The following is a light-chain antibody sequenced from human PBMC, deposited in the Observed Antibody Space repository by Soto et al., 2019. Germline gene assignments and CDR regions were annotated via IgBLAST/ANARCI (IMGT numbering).Light chain of an antibody. J-gene: IGKJ1*01. Sequence: DIVLTQSPGTLSLSPGERATLSCRASQSVSSNYLAWYQQKPGQAPRLLIYGASTRATGVPDRFSGSGSGTDFTLTISRREPEDFAVYHCQQYGSLSGTFGQGTKV. CDR3: QQYGSLSGT. CDR1: QSVSSNY. CDR2: GAS. V-gene: IGKV3-20*01.